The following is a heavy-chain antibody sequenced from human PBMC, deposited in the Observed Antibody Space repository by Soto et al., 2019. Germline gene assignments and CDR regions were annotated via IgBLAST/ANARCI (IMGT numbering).Heavy chain of an antibody. CDR2: IRSKAYGGTT. D-gene: IGHD2-2*01. Sequence: GGSLRLSCTASGFTFGDYAMSWFRQAPGKGLEWVGFIRSKAYGGTTEYAASVKGRFTISRDDSKSIAYLQMNSLKTEDTAVYYCTRDDPLGYCSSTSCKRLDYWGQGTLVTVSS. V-gene: IGHV3-49*03. J-gene: IGHJ4*02. CDR1: GFTFGDYA. CDR3: TRDDPLGYCSSTSCKRLDY.